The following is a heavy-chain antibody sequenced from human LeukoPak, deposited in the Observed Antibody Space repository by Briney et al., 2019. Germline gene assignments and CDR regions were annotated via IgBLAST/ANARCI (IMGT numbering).Heavy chain of an antibody. CDR3: ARDLLHRGG. J-gene: IGHJ3*01. CDR1: RFTFCDYW. Sequence: RGSPRLSCAASRFTFCDYWMHWVCRTPAKRLMWGLRINTDGRSTSNVDPVKGGFTIHRDNAKNKPYLQMDRLRAEDTAVYYCARDLLHRGGWGQGTMVTVSS. V-gene: IGHV3-74*01. CDR2: INTDGRST. D-gene: IGHD3-16*01.